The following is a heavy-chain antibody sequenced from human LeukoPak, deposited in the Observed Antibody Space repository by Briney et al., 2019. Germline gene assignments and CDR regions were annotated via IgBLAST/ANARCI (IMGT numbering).Heavy chain of an antibody. CDR3: ARENVDYCSGGSCYLEN. J-gene: IGHJ4*02. Sequence: GGSLRLSCAASGFIFTDYAINWVRQAPGKGLEWVSLVSGNGGTTYYADSVKGRFTVSRDNSKNTLYLQMNSLRAEDTAIYYCARENVDYCSGGSCYLENWGQGTLVTVSS. CDR1: GFIFTDYA. CDR2: VSGNGGTT. D-gene: IGHD2-15*01. V-gene: IGHV3-23*01.